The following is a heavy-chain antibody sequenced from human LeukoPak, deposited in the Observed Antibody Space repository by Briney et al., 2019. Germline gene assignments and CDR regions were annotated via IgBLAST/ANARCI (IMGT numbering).Heavy chain of an antibody. J-gene: IGHJ4*02. Sequence: ASVKVSCKASGYTFTSYGISWVRQAPGQGLEWMGWISAYNGNTNYAQKLQGRVTMTTDTSTSTAYMELRSLRSDDTAVYYCARAASAGGYYYDSSGYSRRGDFDYWGQGTLVTVSS. CDR2: ISAYNGNT. CDR1: GYTFTSYG. V-gene: IGHV1-18*01. D-gene: IGHD3-22*01. CDR3: ARAASAGGYYYDSSGYSRRGDFDY.